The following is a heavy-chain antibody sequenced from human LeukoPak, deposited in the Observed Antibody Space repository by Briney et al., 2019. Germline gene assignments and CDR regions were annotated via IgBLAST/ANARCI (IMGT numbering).Heavy chain of an antibody. J-gene: IGHJ4*02. D-gene: IGHD3-22*01. Sequence: PSQTLSLTCTVSGGSISSGSYYWSWIRQPAGKGLEWIGRIYTSGSTNYNPSLKSRVTISVDTSKNQFSLKLSSVTAADTAVYYCARVGFGDSNYWGQGTLVTVSS. CDR2: IYTSGST. V-gene: IGHV4-61*02. CDR1: GGSISSGSYY. CDR3: ARVGFGDSNY.